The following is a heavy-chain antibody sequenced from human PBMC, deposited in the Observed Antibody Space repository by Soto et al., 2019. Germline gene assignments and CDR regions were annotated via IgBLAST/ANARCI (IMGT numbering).Heavy chain of an antibody. CDR1: GFSFTTSW. CDR3: AREFCMGPVCSRAFDI. D-gene: IGHD2-15*01. Sequence: EVQLVESGGGLVQPGGSLRLSCAASGFSFTTSWMHWFRQVPGKGLVWVSRISGDGSSTRSADSVTGRFTVSRDNARNTLYLQRNSLRVGDTAVYHCAREFCMGPVCSRAFDIWGQGTMVTVSS. CDR2: ISGDGSST. J-gene: IGHJ3*02. V-gene: IGHV3-74*01.